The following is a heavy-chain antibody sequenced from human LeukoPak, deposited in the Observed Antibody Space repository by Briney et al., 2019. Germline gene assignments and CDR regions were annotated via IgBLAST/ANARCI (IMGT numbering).Heavy chain of an antibody. CDR2: ISAYNGNT. D-gene: IGHD3-10*01. CDR1: GYTFTSYG. J-gene: IGHJ3*02. CDR3: ARDTGSLGSRPVITMVRGAIDAFDI. Sequence: ASVKVSCKASGYTFTSYGISWVRQAPGQGLEWMGWISAYNGNTNYAQKLQGRVTMTTDTSTSTAYMELRSLRSDDTAVYYCARDTGSLGSRPVITMVRGAIDAFDIWGQGTMVTVSS. V-gene: IGHV1-18*01.